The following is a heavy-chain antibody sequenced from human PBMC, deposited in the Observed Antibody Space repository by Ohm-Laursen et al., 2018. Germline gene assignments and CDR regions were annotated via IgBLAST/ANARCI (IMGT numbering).Heavy chain of an antibody. D-gene: IGHD6-13*01. CDR1: GFTFSSYA. V-gene: IGHV3-64*01. CDR2: ISSNGGST. J-gene: IGHJ4*02. Sequence: GSLRLSCTASGFTFSSYAMHWVRQAPGKGLEYVSGISSNGGSTYYANSVKGRFTISRDNSKNTLYLQMGSLRAEDMAVYYCARDLSSWYVFLFDYWGQGTLVTVSS. CDR3: ARDLSSWYVFLFDY.